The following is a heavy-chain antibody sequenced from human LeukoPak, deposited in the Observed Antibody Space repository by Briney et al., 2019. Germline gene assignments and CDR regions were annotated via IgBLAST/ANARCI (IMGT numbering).Heavy chain of an antibody. V-gene: IGHV4-61*02. D-gene: IGHD3-22*01. J-gene: IGHJ4*02. CDR1: GDSISSGSYY. CDR3: AREEYYSDNSGYYPDF. CDR2: IYTSGST. Sequence: SETLSLTCTVSGDSISSGSYYWSWIRQPAGTGLEWIGCIYTSGSTNYNPSLKSRVTISVDTSKNQFSLKLSSVTAADTAVYYCAREEYYSDNSGYYPDFWGQGTLVTVSS.